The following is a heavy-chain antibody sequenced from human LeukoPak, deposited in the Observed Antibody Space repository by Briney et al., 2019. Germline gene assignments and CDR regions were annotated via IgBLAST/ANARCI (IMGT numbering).Heavy chain of an antibody. CDR1: GFTFSSYG. J-gene: IGHJ6*03. D-gene: IGHD6-6*01. CDR2: IRYDGSNK. CDR3: AKGGRSSIALMSDYYYYYMDV. V-gene: IGHV3-30*02. Sequence: GGSLILSCAASGFTFSSYGMHWVRQAPGKGLEWVAFIRYDGSNKYYADSVKGRFTISRDNSKNTLYLQMNSLRAEDTAVYYCAKGGRSSIALMSDYYYYYMDVWGKGTTVTVSS.